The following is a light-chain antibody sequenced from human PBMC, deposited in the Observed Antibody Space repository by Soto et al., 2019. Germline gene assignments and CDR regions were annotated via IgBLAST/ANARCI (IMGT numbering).Light chain of an antibody. CDR1: QSLSSS. V-gene: IGKV3-15*01. CDR2: GAS. CDR3: QQYKNWPPIT. Sequence: EIVLTQSPGTLSLSPVERATLSCRASQSLSSSLAWYQQKPGQAPRLLIYGASTRATGIPARFSGSGSGTEFTLTISSLQSEDFAVYYCQQYKNWPPITFGQGTRLEIK. J-gene: IGKJ5*01.